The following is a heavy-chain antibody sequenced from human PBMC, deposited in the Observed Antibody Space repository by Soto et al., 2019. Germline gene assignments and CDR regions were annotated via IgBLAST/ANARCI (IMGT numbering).Heavy chain of an antibody. CDR1: GFTFSSYG. V-gene: IGHV3-30*03. CDR3: AIGVDYGDLGDY. J-gene: IGHJ4*02. D-gene: IGHD4-17*01. Sequence: QVQLVESGGGVVQPGRSLRLSCAASGFTFSSYGMHWVRQAPGKGLEGVAVISYDGSNKYYADSVKGRFTISRDNSKNTLYLQMNSLRAEDTAVYYCAIGVDYGDLGDYWGQGTLVTVSS. CDR2: ISYDGSNK.